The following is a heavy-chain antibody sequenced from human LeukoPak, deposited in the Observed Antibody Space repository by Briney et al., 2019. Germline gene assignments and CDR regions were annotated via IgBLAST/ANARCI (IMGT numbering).Heavy chain of an antibody. J-gene: IGHJ4*02. CDR1: GYTFNSYY. CDR2: INPNSGVT. D-gene: IGHD3-10*01. CDR3: GRGSGSHDY. Sequence: GASVKLSCKASGYTFNSYYMHWVRQAPAQGLGWMGWINPNSGVTNYAQKFQARVTMTRDTSISTAYMELRRLRSDDTAVYYCGRGSGSHDYWGQGTQVTVSS. V-gene: IGHV1-2*02.